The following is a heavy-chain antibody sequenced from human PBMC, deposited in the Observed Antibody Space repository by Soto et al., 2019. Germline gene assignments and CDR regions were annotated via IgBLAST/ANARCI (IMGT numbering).Heavy chain of an antibody. CDR3: ARGLYDFWSGYYGYYFDC. D-gene: IGHD3-3*01. J-gene: IGHJ4*02. CDR2: IYYSGST. CDR1: GGSISSGGYY. V-gene: IGHV4-31*03. Sequence: QVQLQESGPGLVKPSQTLSLTCTVSGGSISSGGYYWSWIRQHPGKGLEWIGYIYYSGSTYYNPSLKSRFTVSVDTSKNQFSLKLSSVTAADTAVYYCARGLYDFWSGYYGYYFDCWGQGTLVTVSS.